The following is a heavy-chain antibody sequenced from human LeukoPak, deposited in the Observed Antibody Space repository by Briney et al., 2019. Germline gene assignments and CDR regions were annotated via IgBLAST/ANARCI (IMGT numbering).Heavy chain of an antibody. CDR3: AREGGYCSSTSCLTPGSYFDY. CDR1: GFTFSSYS. CDR2: ISCSSSYI. D-gene: IGHD2-2*01. V-gene: IGHV3-21*01. J-gene: IGHJ4*02. Sequence: GRSLRLSCAASGFTFSSYSMNWVRQAPGEGLEWVSSISCSSSYIYYADSVKGRFTISRDNAKNSLYLQMNSLRAEDTAVYYCAREGGYCSSTSCLTPGSYFDYWGQGTLVTVSS.